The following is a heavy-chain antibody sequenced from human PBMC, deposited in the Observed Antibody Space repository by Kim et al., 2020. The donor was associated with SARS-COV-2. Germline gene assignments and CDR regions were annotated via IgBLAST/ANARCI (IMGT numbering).Heavy chain of an antibody. CDR1: EFTFNTHW. J-gene: IGHJ6*04. D-gene: IGHD6-19*01. CDR2: IRKDGNKT. Sequence: GGSLRLSCAASEFTFNTHWMNWVRQAPGKGLEWVAIIRKDGNKTYYADSVKGRFTISRDNTKNLVYLQMNSLRAEDTAVYYCARGVAMAPHDYYRYGMDAGGEATTVTVPS. V-gene: IGHV3-7*03. CDR3: ARGVAMAPHDYYRYGMDA.